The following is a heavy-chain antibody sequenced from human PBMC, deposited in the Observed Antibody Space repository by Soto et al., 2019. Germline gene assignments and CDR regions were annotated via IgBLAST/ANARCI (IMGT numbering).Heavy chain of an antibody. J-gene: IGHJ4*02. D-gene: IGHD6-19*01. CDR2: IVVGSGNT. Sequence: ASVKVSCKASGFTFTSSAGQWVRQARGQRLEWIGWIVVGSGNTNYAQKFQERVTITRDMSTSTAYMELSSLRSEDTAVYYCAALSYSSGIDYWGQGTQVTVSS. CDR1: GFTFTSSA. CDR3: AALSYSSGIDY. V-gene: IGHV1-58*01.